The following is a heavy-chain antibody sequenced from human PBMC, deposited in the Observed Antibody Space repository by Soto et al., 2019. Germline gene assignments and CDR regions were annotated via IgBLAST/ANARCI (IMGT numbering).Heavy chain of an antibody. Sequence: GGSLRLSCVASGLSFSNAWMSWVRQAPGKGLEWVGRMKSKTDGGTTDHAAPVKGRFTISRDDSKNTLYLQMNSLKTEDTAVYYCTTVVGVYYNYYMDVWGKGTTVTVSS. CDR2: MKSKTDGGTT. CDR1: GLSFSNAW. J-gene: IGHJ6*03. CDR3: TTVVGVYYNYYMDV. V-gene: IGHV3-15*01. D-gene: IGHD3-16*01.